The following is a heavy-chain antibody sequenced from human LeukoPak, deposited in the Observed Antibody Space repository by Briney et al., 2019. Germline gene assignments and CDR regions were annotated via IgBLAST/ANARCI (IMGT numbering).Heavy chain of an antibody. CDR1: GFTFSSYE. J-gene: IGHJ4*02. CDR2: ISSSGSTI. V-gene: IGHV3-48*03. Sequence: GGSARLSCAASGFTFSSYEMNWIRQAPGKGLEWVSYISSSGSTIYYADSVKGRFTISRDNAKNSLYLQMNSLRVEDTAVYYCARDSHIVVVTAFDYWGQGTLVTVSS. D-gene: IGHD2-21*02. CDR3: ARDSHIVVVTAFDY.